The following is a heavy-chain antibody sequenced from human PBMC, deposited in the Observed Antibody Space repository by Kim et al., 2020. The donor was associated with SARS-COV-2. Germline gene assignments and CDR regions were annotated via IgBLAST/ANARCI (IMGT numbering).Heavy chain of an antibody. J-gene: IGHJ3*02. CDR1: GGSISSYY. Sequence: SETLSLTCTVSGGSISSYYWSWIRQPPGKGLEWIGYIYYSGSTNYNPSLKSRVTISVDTSKNQFSLKLSSVTAADTAVYYCARRGLYYYDSSGPYAFDIWGQGTMVTVSS. CDR3: ARRGLYYYDSSGPYAFDI. V-gene: IGHV4-59*13. D-gene: IGHD3-22*01. CDR2: IYYSGST.